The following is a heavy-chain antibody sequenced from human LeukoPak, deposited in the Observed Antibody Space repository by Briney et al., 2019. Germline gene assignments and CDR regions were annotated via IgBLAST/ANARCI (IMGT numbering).Heavy chain of an antibody. V-gene: IGHV3-64*01. CDR3: ARVASSGTYGDY. J-gene: IGHJ4*02. CDR1: GFTFSSYT. CDR2: ISNNGGTT. D-gene: IGHD1-26*01. Sequence: PGGSLRLSCAASGFTFSSYTMHWVRQAPGKGLEYVSAISNNGGTTYYANSVKGRFTISRDNSKNTLYLQMGSLRVEDMAVYYCARVASSGTYGDYWGQGTPVTVSS.